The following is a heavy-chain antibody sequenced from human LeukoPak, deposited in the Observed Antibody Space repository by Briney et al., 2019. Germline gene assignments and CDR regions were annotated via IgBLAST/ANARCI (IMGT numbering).Heavy chain of an antibody. CDR1: GGSISSYY. Sequence: PSETLSLTCTVSGGSISSYYWSWIRQPPGKGLEWIGYIYYTGNTNYNPSLKSRVTISVDTSKNQLSLKLTSVTAADTAVYYCARSASSSSRSAFDIWGQGTMVTVSS. CDR3: ARSASSSSRSAFDI. D-gene: IGHD6-6*01. V-gene: IGHV4-59*01. CDR2: IYYTGNT. J-gene: IGHJ3*02.